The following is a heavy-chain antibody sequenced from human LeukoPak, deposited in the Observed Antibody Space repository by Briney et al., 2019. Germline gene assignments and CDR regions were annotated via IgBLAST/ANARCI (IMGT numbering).Heavy chain of an antibody. CDR2: IYTSGST. V-gene: IGHV4-61*02. CDR3: ARYTAMVAFHAHGFDI. J-gene: IGHJ3*02. CDR1: GGSISSGSYY. Sequence: SQTLALTCTVSGGSISSGSYYWSWIRQPAGKGLEWIGRIYTSGSTNYNPSLKSRVTISVDTSKNQFSLRLRSVTAADTAVYYCARYTAMVAFHAHGFDIWGQGTVVTVS. D-gene: IGHD5-18*01.